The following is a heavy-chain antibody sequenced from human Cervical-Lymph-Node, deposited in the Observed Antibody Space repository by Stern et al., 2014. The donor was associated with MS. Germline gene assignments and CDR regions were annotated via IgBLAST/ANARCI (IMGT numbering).Heavy chain of an antibody. Sequence: QVQLQESGSGLVKPSQTLSLTCAVSGGSIRSGDHSWSWLRQPPGKGLEWIGYIYYSGSTYYNPSLRSRVTISVERSQNQFSLKLSAVTAADTAVYYCARSLNYYDSSAYIWGQGTMVTVSS. D-gene: IGHD3-22*01. CDR1: GGSIRSGDHS. CDR3: ARSLNYYDSSAYI. J-gene: IGHJ3*02. V-gene: IGHV4-30-2*01. CDR2: IYYSGST.